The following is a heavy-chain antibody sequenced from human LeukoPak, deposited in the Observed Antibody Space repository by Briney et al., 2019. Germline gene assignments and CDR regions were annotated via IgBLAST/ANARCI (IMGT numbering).Heavy chain of an antibody. J-gene: IGHJ4*02. D-gene: IGHD4-17*01. V-gene: IGHV4-4*09. Sequence: SETLSLTCTVSGGSVSSYYWSWIRQPPGKGLEWIGYIYPSGSADSNPSLKSRVTTSVDTSSNQFSLNLSSVTAADTAVYYCARGLAVYGDYGRRTYYFDFWGQGTLVTVPS. CDR1: GGSVSSYY. CDR2: IYPSGSA. CDR3: ARGLAVYGDYGRRTYYFDF.